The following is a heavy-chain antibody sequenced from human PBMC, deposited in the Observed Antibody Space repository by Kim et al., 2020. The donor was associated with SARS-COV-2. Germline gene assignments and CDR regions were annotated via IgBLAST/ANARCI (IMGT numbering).Heavy chain of an antibody. CDR3: AKDRSSSSIDY. D-gene: IGHD6-6*01. V-gene: IGHV3-30*02. Sequence: KYYADSVKGRFTISRDNSKNTLYLQMNSLRAEDTAVYYCAKDRSSSSIDYWGQGTLVTVSS. J-gene: IGHJ4*02. CDR2: K.